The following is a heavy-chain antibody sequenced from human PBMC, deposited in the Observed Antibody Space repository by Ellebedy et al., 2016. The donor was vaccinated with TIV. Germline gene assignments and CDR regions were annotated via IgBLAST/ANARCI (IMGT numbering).Heavy chain of an antibody. CDR2: VYYSGDT. J-gene: IGHJ6*02. Sequence: MPSETLSLTCTVSGGSIRSYYWSWIRQPPGKGLEWIGYVYYSGDTNYKPSLKSRVSMSVDTSTNQFSLKLSSVTAADTAGYYCARFANSYGLDVWGQGTTVTVSS. CDR1: GGSIRSYY. V-gene: IGHV4-59*01. CDR3: ARFANSYGLDV.